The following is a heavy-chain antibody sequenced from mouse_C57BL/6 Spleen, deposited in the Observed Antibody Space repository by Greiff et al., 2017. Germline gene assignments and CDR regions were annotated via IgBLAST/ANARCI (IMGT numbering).Heavy chain of an antibody. CDR1: GFTFSSYA. Sequence: EVHLVESGGGLVKPGGSLKLSCAASGFTFSSYAMSWVRQTPEKRLEWVATISDGGSYTYYPDNVKGRFTISRDNAKNNLYLQMSHLKSEDTAMYYCARDGYYGSPFAYWGQGTLVTVSA. V-gene: IGHV5-4*01. D-gene: IGHD1-1*01. J-gene: IGHJ3*01. CDR2: ISDGGSYT. CDR3: ARDGYYGSPFAY.